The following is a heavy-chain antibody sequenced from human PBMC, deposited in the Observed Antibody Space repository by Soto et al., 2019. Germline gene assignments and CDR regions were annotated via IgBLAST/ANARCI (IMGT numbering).Heavy chain of an antibody. CDR3: AKDRFYSGSPQGGMDV. J-gene: IGHJ6*02. CDR2: ISGTGGST. Sequence: PGGSLRLSCAASGFTFRSYAMSWVRQAPGKGLEWVSAISGTGGSTYYADSVKGRFTISRDYSKNTLSLQMNSLRAEDTAVYYCAKDRFYSGSPQGGMDVWGQGTTVTVSS. V-gene: IGHV3-23*01. D-gene: IGHD1-26*01. CDR1: GFTFRSYA.